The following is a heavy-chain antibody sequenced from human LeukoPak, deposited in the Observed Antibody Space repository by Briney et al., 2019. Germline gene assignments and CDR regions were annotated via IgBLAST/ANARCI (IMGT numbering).Heavy chain of an antibody. D-gene: IGHD4-17*01. J-gene: IGHJ6*02. V-gene: IGHV1-69*04. CDR2: IIPILGIA. CDR1: GGTFSSYA. Sequence: ASVKVSCKASGGTFSSYAISWVRQAPGQGLEWMGRIIPILGIANYAQKFQGRVTITADKSTSTAYMELSSLRSEDTAVYYCARSQVPDYGDYDYYYYGMDVWGQGTTVTVSS. CDR3: ARSQVPDYGDYDYYYYGMDV.